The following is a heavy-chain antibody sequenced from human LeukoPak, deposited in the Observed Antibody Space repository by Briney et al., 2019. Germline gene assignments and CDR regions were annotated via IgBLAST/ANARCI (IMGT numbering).Heavy chain of an antibody. D-gene: IGHD1-26*01. CDR1: GFSFSTYA. CDR2: ISTTSSYI. CDR3: ARDRVGAGAYYYYYMDV. V-gene: IGHV3-21*04. J-gene: IGHJ6*03. Sequence: GGSLRLSCAASGFSFSTYAISWVRQAPGKGLEWVSCISTTSSYIFYADSVRGRFTISRDNSKNTLYLQMNSLRAEDTAVYYCARDRVGAGAYYYYYMDVWGKGTTVTVSS.